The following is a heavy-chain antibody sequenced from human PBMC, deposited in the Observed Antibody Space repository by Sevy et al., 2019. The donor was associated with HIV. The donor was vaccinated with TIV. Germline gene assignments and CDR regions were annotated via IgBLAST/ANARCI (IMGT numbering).Heavy chain of an antibody. CDR1: GFTFSSYW. CDR3: TSRYSNDVFDI. Sequence: GGYLRLSCAASGFTFSSYWMHWVRQAPGKGLVWVSRINSDGSRISYTDSVKGRFTISRDNAKNTLYLQMNSLRAEDTAVYYCTSRYSNDVFDIWGQGTMVTVSS. CDR2: INSDGSRI. V-gene: IGHV3-74*01. J-gene: IGHJ3*02. D-gene: IGHD5-18*01.